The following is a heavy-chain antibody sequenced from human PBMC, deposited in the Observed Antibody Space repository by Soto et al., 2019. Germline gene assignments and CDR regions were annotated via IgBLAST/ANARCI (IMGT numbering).Heavy chain of an antibody. D-gene: IGHD3-10*02. CDR3: ARHVRPSTTPRRDWFDP. Sequence: SETLSLTCTVSSGSISSSSYYWGWIRQPPGKGLEWIGSIYYSGDTYHNPSLKSRVTMSVDTSMNQFALRLTSVTAADTAVYYCARHVRPSTTPRRDWFDPWGQGTLVTVST. CDR1: SGSISSSSYY. CDR2: IYYSGDT. J-gene: IGHJ5*02. V-gene: IGHV4-39*01.